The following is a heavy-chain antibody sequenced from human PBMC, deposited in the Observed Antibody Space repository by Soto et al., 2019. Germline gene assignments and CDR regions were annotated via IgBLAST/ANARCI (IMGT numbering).Heavy chain of an antibody. Sequence: PSETLSLTCAVYGGSFSGYYWSWIRQPPGKGLEWIGEINHSGSTNYNPSLKSRVTISVDTSKNQFSLKLSSVTAADTAVYYCARGGGGTASKHGRNWFDPWGQGTLVTVSS. CDR3: ARGGGGTASKHGRNWFDP. J-gene: IGHJ5*02. D-gene: IGHD2-21*02. CDR2: INHSGST. CDR1: GGSFSGYY. V-gene: IGHV4-34*01.